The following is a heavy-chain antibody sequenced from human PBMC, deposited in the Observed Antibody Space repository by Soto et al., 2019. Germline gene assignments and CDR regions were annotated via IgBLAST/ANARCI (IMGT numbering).Heavy chain of an antibody. CDR2: IFSNDEK. Sequence: SGPTLVNPTETLTLTWTVSGFSLSNARMGVSWIRQPPGKALEWLSHIFSNDEKSYSTSLKSRLTISKDTSKSQVVLTMTNMDPVDTATYYCARRLHSSSWYEGGHKYNWFDPWGQGTLVTVSS. CDR3: ARRLHSSSWYEGGHKYNWFDP. V-gene: IGHV2-26*01. D-gene: IGHD6-13*01. CDR1: GFSLSNARMG. J-gene: IGHJ5*02.